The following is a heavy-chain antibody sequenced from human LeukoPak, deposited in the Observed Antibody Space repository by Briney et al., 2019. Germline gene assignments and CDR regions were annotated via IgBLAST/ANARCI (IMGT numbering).Heavy chain of an antibody. D-gene: IGHD3-10*01. CDR2: IFNSGST. V-gene: IGHV4-59*01. CDR1: GDSMSSYS. CDR3: ASDYGSGSYRFDY. Sequence: SETLSRTCTVSGDSMSSYSWSWIRQPPGKRLEWIGYIFNSGSTIYNPSLKSRVTISLDMSKKQFSLRLSSVIAADTAVYYCASDYGSGSYRFDYWGQGTLVTVSS. J-gene: IGHJ4*02.